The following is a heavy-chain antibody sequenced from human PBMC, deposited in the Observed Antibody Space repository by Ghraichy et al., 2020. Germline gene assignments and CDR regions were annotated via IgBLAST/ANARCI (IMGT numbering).Heavy chain of an antibody. J-gene: IGHJ4*02. Sequence: GGSLRLSCAASGFNFNYFAMDWIRQAPGKGLEWVAEISDKGMNDIYADSVKGRFTISRDNSRNTVYLQMNRLSAEDTAVYYCVRYKWEAFDLWGQGTRVTVSS. CDR1: GFNFNYFA. V-gene: IGHV3-30*04. CDR3: VRYKWEAFDL. D-gene: IGHD1-26*01. CDR2: ISDKGMND.